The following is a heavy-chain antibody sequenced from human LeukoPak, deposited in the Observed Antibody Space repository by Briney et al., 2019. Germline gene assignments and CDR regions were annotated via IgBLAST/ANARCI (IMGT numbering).Heavy chain of an antibody. CDR1: GFTFSSYT. CDR2: MSSSSSYI. CDR3: ATVRGGNTRDFDY. D-gene: IGHD4-23*01. V-gene: IGHV3-21*01. J-gene: IGHJ4*02. Sequence: GGSLRLSCAASGFTFSSYTMNWARQAPGKGLEWVSSMSSSSSYIYYADSVKGRFTISRDNAKNSLYLQMNSLRAEDTAVYYCATVRGGNTRDFDYWGQGTLVTVSS.